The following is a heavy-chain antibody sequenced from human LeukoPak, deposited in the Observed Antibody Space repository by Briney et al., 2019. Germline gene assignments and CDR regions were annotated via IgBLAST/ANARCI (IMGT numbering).Heavy chain of an antibody. J-gene: IGHJ4*02. CDR1: GFTFDDYA. CDR3: ARAQHDYVWGSSLPI. D-gene: IGHD3-16*01. CDR2: ISWNSGSM. V-gene: IGHV3-9*01. Sequence: GGSLRLSCAASGFTFDDYAMHWVRQAPGKGLEWVSGISWNSGSMGYADSVKGRFTISRDNAKNSLYLQMNSLRAEDTAVYYCARAQHDYVWGSSLPIWGQGTLVTVSS.